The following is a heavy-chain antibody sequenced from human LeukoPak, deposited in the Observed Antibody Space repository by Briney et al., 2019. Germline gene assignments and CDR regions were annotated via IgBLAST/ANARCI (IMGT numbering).Heavy chain of an antibody. CDR2: IYYSGST. CDR1: GGSISSGDYY. J-gene: IGHJ4*02. V-gene: IGHV4-30-4*01. CDR3: ARDRSNYDGHGYDY. D-gene: IGHD4-11*01. Sequence: SETLSLTCTVSGGSISSGDYYWSWIRQPPGEGLEWIGYIYYSGSTYYNPSLKSRVTISVDTSKNQFSLKLSSVTAADTAVYYCARDRSNYDGHGYDYWGQGTLVTVSS.